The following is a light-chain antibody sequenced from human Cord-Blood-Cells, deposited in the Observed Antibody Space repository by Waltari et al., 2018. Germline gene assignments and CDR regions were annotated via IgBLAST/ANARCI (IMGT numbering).Light chain of an antibody. CDR1: SSDVGGYNY. J-gene: IGLJ3*02. V-gene: IGLV2-11*01. CDR2: DVS. CDR3: CSYAGSYTVV. Sequence: QSALTQPRSVSGSPGPSVTISCTGTSSDVGGYNYVSWYQQHPGKAPKLMIYDVSKRPAGVPERFAGSKSGNAASLTISGLQAEDEADYYCCSYAGSYTVVFGGGTKLTVL.